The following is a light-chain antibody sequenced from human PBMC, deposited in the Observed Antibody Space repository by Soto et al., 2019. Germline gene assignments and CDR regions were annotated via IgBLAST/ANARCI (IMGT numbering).Light chain of an antibody. Sequence: DIQMTQSPSSLSASVGDRVTITCQASQDINNYLNWYQQKPGKAPKLLIFDATNLETGVPSRFSGSGSRTHYSLTIISLQPEDFATYYCHQYVSLPPTFGQGTRLEIK. CDR1: QDINNY. J-gene: IGKJ5*01. CDR3: HQYVSLPPT. CDR2: DAT. V-gene: IGKV1-33*01.